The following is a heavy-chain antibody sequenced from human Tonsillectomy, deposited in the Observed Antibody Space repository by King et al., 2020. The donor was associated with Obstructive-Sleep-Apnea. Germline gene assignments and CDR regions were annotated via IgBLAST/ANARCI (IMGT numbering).Heavy chain of an antibody. CDR1: GFTFSDCA. Sequence: VQLVESGGGVVQPGRSLRLSCAASGFTFSDCAMHWVRQAPGKGLEWVAFISYDGTNKYYADSVKGRFTISRDNSDNTLYLQMNSLRPEDTAFYYCARGFRAVPSSYRFWGQGTLVTVSS. CDR2: ISYDGTNK. V-gene: IGHV3-30*04. D-gene: IGHD3-10*01. J-gene: IGHJ4*02. CDR3: ARGFRAVPSSYRF.